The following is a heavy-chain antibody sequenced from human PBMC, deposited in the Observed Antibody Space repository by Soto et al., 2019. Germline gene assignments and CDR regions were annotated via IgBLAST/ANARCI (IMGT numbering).Heavy chain of an antibody. D-gene: IGHD4-17*01. Sequence: GESLKISCKGSGYSFTSYWIGWVRQMPGKGLEWMGIIYPGDSDTRYSPSFQGQVTISADKSTSTAYLQWSSLKASDTAMYYCARSGEGVTTVTTVDYWGQGTLVTVSS. CDR2: IYPGDSDT. CDR1: GYSFTSYW. CDR3: ARSGEGVTTVTTVDY. J-gene: IGHJ4*02. V-gene: IGHV5-51*01.